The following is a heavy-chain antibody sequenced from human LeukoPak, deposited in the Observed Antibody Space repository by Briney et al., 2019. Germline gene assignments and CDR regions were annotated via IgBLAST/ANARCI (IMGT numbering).Heavy chain of an antibody. CDR2: INHSGST. D-gene: IGHD3-10*01. CDR1: GESFSSYY. V-gene: IGHV4-34*01. Sequence: SETLSLTCAVYGESFSSYYWSWIRQPPGKGLEWIGEINHSGSTNYNPSLKSRVTISVDTSKNQFSLKLSSVTAADTAVFYCARHYYYGSGSYHWFDPWGQGTQVTVSS. J-gene: IGHJ5*02. CDR3: ARHYYYGSGSYHWFDP.